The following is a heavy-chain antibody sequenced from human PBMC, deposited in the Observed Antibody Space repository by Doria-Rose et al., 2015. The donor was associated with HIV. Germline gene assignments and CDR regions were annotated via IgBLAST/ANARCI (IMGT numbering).Heavy chain of an antibody. J-gene: IGHJ4*02. D-gene: IGHD6-13*01. Sequence: QVNLKESGPVLVKPTETLTLTCTVSGVSLSSPGMGVSWIRQPPGKALEWLASICTDHDRSYNPSLKSRLTISRGTSRGQVCHTMTDMDPVDTATYYCARIKSSRWYHKYYFDFWGQGTLVIVSA. CDR3: ARIKSSRWYHKYYFDF. CDR2: ICTDHDR. CDR1: GVSLSSPGMG. V-gene: IGHV2-26*01.